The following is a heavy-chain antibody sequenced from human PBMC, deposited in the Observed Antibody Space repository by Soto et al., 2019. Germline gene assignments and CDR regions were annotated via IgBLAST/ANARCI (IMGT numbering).Heavy chain of an antibody. J-gene: IGHJ6*04. CDR2: IMGSGDST. D-gene: IGHD3-10*01. V-gene: IGHV3-23*01. CDR3: AKDWGRVTMIRGV. CDR1: GFTFSTYA. Sequence: EMLLLESGGGLVQPGGSLRLSCAASGFTFSTYAMSWVRQAPGKGLEWVSGIMGSGDSTDYADSVKGRFTISRDNSKNSLYLQMNSLRAEDTAVYYCAKDWGRVTMIRGVGGTGTTVTVSS.